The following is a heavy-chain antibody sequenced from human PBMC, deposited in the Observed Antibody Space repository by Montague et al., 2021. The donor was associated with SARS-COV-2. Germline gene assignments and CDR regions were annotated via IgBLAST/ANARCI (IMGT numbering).Heavy chain of an antibody. J-gene: IGHJ6*02. CDR1: GFSLSTSGVG. D-gene: IGHD4-17*01. CDR3: AHHGVAYFNYGLDV. Sequence: PALVKPTQTLTLTCTFSGFSLSTSGVGVGWIRQPPGKALEWLARIYWDDDKRYSPSLKSRLTITKDTSKNQVVLTVTNMDPVDTATYYCAHHGVAYFNYGLDVWGQGTTVTVSS. V-gene: IGHV2-5*02. CDR2: IYWDDDK.